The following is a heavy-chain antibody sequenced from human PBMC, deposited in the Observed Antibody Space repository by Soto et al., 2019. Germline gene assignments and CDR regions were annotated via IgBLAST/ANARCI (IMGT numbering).Heavy chain of an antibody. CDR2: FDPEDGET. V-gene: IGHV1-24*01. CDR3: ATDLSPVYYDSSDGLQFDY. D-gene: IGHD3-22*01. CDR1: GYTLTELS. J-gene: IGHJ4*02. Sequence: ASLKVSCKVSGYTLTELSMHWVRQAPGKGLEWMGGFDPEDGETIYAQKFQGRVTMTEDTSTDTAYMELSSLRSEDTAVYYCATDLSPVYYDSSDGLQFDYWGQGTLVTVSS.